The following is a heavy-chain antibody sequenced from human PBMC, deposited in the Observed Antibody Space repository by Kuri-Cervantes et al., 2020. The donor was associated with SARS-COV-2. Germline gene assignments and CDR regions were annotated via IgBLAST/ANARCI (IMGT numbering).Heavy chain of an antibody. D-gene: IGHD1-1*01. Sequence: ASVNVPRKASGYTFTTYCICRVRQAPGQRLEWMGLIHTDSGYTNYAQRFQDRVTLTTDTTTSTAYMGLRGLTSNDTAVYDCAIEGTSGPYFDFWGQGTLVTVSS. CDR1: GYTFTTYC. J-gene: IGHJ4*02. CDR2: IHTDSGYT. CDR3: AIEGTSGPYFDF. V-gene: IGHV1-18*04.